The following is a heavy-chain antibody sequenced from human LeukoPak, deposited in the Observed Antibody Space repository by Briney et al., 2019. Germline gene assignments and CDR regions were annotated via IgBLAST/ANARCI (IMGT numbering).Heavy chain of an antibody. D-gene: IGHD3-22*01. CDR3: ARGVDYYDSSGYYFTGSFFDY. J-gene: IGHJ4*02. Sequence: PSETLSLTCTVSGGSISSGDYYWSWIRQPPGKGLEWIGYIYYSGSTYYNLSLKSRVTISVDTSKNQFSLKLSSVTAADTAVYYCARGVDYYDSSGYYFTGSFFDYWGQGTLVTVSS. CDR2: IYYSGST. V-gene: IGHV4-30-4*01. CDR1: GGSISSGDYY.